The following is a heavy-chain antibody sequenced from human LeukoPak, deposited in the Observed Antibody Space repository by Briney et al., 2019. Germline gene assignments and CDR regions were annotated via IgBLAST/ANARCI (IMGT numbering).Heavy chain of an antibody. CDR1: GLTFSSSN. V-gene: IGHV3-48*02. CDR2: ISGSSTAT. Sequence: GGSLRLSCAASGLTFSSSNMHWVRQAPGKGLEWVSFISGSSTATQYADSVKGRFTISRDIGRKALYLQMNSLRDEDTAVYYCARGGGRSYSDAFDIWGQGTVVPVSS. CDR3: ARGGGRSYSDAFDI. D-gene: IGHD1-26*01. J-gene: IGHJ3*02.